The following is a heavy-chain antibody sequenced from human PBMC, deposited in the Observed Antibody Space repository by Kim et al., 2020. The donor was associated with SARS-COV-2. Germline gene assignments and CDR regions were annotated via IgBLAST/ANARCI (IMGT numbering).Heavy chain of an antibody. CDR1: GYTFTNYY. CDR2: INPNGGNT. J-gene: IGHJ4*02. Sequence: ASVKVSCKTSGYTFTNYYIHWVRLAPGQGLEWMGMINPNGGNTGYAENFQGRVTLTRDTSKTTAYMELSSLRSEDTAVYFCARGTVDTSLISHYWGQGTQVTVSS. CDR3: ARGTVDTSLISHY. D-gene: IGHD5-18*01. V-gene: IGHV1-46*01.